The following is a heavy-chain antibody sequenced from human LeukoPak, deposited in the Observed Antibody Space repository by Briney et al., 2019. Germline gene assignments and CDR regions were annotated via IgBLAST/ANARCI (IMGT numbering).Heavy chain of an antibody. D-gene: IGHD6-19*01. CDR1: GVSISNYY. CDR2: IFNTGST. V-gene: IGHV4-4*09. J-gene: IGHJ6*03. Sequence: PSETLSLTCKVSGVSISNYYWTWIRQPPGKALEWIGYIFNTGSTNYNPSLKSRATISLDTSQNQVSLELKSVTGADTAVYYCARQSRYYYMDVWGRGTTVTVSS. CDR3: ARQSRYYYMDV.